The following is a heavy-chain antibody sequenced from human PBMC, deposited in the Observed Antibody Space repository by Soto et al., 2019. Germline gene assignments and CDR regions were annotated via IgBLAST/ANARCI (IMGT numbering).Heavy chain of an antibody. Sequence: QVQLQESGPGLVKPSQTLSLTCTVSGGSLSSGGYYWSWIRQHPGKGLEWIGYIYYSGSTYYHPSLQSRVTISVDTSKNQFSLKLSSVRAADTAAYYCARVLSEDWSDGSCYAPIDYWGQGTMDIVSS. V-gene: IGHV4-31*03. D-gene: IGHD2-15*01. J-gene: IGHJ4*02. CDR2: IYYSGST. CDR1: GGSLSSGGYY. CDR3: ARVLSEDWSDGSCYAPIDY.